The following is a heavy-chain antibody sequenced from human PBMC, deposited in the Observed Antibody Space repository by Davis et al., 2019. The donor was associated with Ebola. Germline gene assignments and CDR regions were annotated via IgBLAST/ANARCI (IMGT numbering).Heavy chain of an antibody. Sequence: SETLSLTCTVSGGSISSGGYYWSWVRQHPGKGLEWIGYIYYSGSTYYNPSLKSRVTISVDTSKNQFPLKLSSVTAADTAVYYCARGHDYDFWSGYSMGYYYGMDAWGQGTTVTVSS. CDR3: ARGHDYDFWSGYSMGYYYGMDA. CDR1: GGSISSGGYY. V-gene: IGHV4-31*03. J-gene: IGHJ6*02. D-gene: IGHD3-3*01. CDR2: IYYSGST.